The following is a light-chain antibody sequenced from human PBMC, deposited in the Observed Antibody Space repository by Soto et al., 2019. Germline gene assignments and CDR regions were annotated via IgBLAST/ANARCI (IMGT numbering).Light chain of an antibody. Sequence: EIVLTQSPATLSLSPGARATLACRASQTVSRFLAWYQQKPGQAPRLLIYGATKRATGIPARFSVSVSMTDFTININSLEPEDCEVYYGQQRSSWPLSFGGGTKVDIK. CDR1: QTVSRF. V-gene: IGKV3-11*01. CDR2: GAT. CDR3: QQRSSWPLS. J-gene: IGKJ4*01.